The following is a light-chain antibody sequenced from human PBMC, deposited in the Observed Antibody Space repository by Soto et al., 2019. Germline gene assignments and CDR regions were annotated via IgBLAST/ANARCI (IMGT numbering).Light chain of an antibody. V-gene: IGLV1-44*01. CDR1: SSNMGTNT. J-gene: IGLJ2*01. CDR3: AAWDGTLNHIL. CDR2: NDN. Sequence: QSVLTQPPSAYGTPGQGVAISCSGSSSNMGTNTVNWYQHLPGTAPKLLIYNDNQRPSGVPDRFFDSKSGTSASLAITGLQSEDESDYYCAAWDGTLNHILFGGGTKLTVL.